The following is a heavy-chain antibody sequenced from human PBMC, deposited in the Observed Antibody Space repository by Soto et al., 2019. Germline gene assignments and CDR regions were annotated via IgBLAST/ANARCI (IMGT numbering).Heavy chain of an antibody. CDR2: INPNSGGT. J-gene: IGHJ5*02. CDR1: GYTFTDYY. CDR3: ASAVPNGNGYRNCFDP. D-gene: IGHD2-8*01. V-gene: IGHV1-2*04. Sequence: QVQLVQSGAEVKKPGASVKVSCKASGYTFTDYYMHWVRQAPGQGLEWMGWINPNSGGTNYAQKFEGWVTLTRDTSLPAADMELSTRRLADTTAYHSASAVPNGNGYRNCFDPWGQGTLVTVSS.